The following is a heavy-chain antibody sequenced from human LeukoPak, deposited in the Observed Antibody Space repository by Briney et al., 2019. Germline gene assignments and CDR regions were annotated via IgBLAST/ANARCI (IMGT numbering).Heavy chain of an antibody. V-gene: IGHV3-21*01. D-gene: IGHD6-13*01. CDR1: GFTFSSYS. J-gene: IGHJ3*02. CDR3: ARDFAAAAALIEGNAFDI. Sequence: PGGSLRLSCAASGFTFSSYSMNWVRQAPGKGLEWVSSLSSSSSYIDYADSVKGRFTISRDNAKNSLYLQMNSLRAEDTAVYYCARDFAAAAALIEGNAFDIWGQGTMVTVSS. CDR2: LSSSSSYI.